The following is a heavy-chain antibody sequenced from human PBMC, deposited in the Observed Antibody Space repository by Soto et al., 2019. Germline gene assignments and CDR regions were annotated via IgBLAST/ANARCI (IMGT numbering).Heavy chain of an antibody. CDR3: ARDGDQLLYGHDAFDI. CDR1: GFTFSSYA. V-gene: IGHV3-30-3*01. D-gene: IGHD2-2*02. CDR2: ISYDGSNK. J-gene: IGHJ3*02. Sequence: VQLLESGGGLVQPGGSLRLSCAASGFTFSSYAMHWVRQAPGKGLEWVAVISYDGSNKYYADSVKGRFTISRDNSKNTLYLQMNSLRAEDTAVYYCARDGDQLLYGHDAFDIWGQGTMVTVSS.